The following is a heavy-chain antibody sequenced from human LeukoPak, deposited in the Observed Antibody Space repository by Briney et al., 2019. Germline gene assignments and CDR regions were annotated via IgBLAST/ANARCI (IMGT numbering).Heavy chain of an antibody. Sequence: LAGGSLRLSCTASGFSFSGHWMHWARQLPGKGLVWVSRISPTGSTTSYADSVKGRFTVSRDNAKNTLYLQVNKLRAEDTAVYYCARGPNSNWSGLDFWGQGTLLTVSS. V-gene: IGHV3-74*01. D-gene: IGHD6-6*01. J-gene: IGHJ4*02. CDR2: ISPTGSTT. CDR3: ARGPNSNWSGLDF. CDR1: GFSFSGHW.